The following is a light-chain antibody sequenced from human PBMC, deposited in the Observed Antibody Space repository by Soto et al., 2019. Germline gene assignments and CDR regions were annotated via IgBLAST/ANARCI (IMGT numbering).Light chain of an antibody. CDR2: ASS. V-gene: IGKV1-39*01. J-gene: IGKJ4*01. Sequence: DIQMTQSPSSLSASLGDRVTITCRASQSISSYLNWYQQKPGQAPKLLIFASSSLQSGVPSRFSGSGSGTYFTLTISSLQPEDFATYYCQQSYSTLPLAFGGGTKVQIK. CDR3: QQSYSTLPLA. CDR1: QSISSY.